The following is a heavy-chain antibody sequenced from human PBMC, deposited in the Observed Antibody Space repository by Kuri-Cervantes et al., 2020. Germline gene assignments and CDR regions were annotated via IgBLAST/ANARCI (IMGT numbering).Heavy chain of an antibody. V-gene: IGHV1-3*01. Sequence: ASVKVSCKASGYTFTNYAIHWVRQAPGQRLEWMGWINGGIHNTKYSQKFQGRVTTTRDTSASTAYMELSSLRSEDTAVYYCARDPLSHYYDSSGQSHGLGMDVWGQGTTVTVSS. CDR2: INGGIHNT. CDR1: GYTFTNYA. J-gene: IGHJ6*02. CDR3: ARDPLSHYYDSSGQSHGLGMDV. D-gene: IGHD3-22*01.